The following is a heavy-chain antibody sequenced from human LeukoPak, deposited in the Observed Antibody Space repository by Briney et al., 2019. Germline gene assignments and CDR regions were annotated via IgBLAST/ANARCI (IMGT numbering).Heavy chain of an antibody. J-gene: IGHJ3*02. CDR3: ARVQDAFDI. CDR1: GFTFSSYA. CDR2: ISSNGHST. Sequence: GGSLRLSCSVSGFTFSSYAMHWVRQAPGKGLEYVSSISSNGHSTYYADSVKGRFTISRDNSKNTLYLQMNSLRAEDTAVYYCARVQDAFDIWGQGTMVTVSS. V-gene: IGHV3-64*04.